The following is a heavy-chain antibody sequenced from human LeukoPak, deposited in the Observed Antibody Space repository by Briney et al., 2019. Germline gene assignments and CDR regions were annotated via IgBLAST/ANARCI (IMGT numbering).Heavy chain of an antibody. CDR3: GRDTATALEY. Sequence: PGGSQRLSCAASGFTLNDHYMDWVRQAPGKGLEWVGRIKNKRGSYTADYAASVKGRFTISRDDSQNSLYLQMNSLKTEDTAVYYCGRDTATALEYWGEGTLVTVSS. J-gene: IGHJ4*02. CDR2: IKNKRGSYTA. D-gene: IGHD2-21*02. V-gene: IGHV3-72*01. CDR1: GFTLNDHY.